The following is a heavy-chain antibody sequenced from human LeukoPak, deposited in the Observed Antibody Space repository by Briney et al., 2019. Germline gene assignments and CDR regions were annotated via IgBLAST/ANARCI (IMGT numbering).Heavy chain of an antibody. CDR2: IYYSGST. CDR3: ARLWLPHWFDP. D-gene: IGHD5-12*01. CDR1: GGSISSGGYY. J-gene: IGHJ5*02. Sequence: PSETLSLTCTVSGGSISSGGYYWSWIRQHPGKGLEWIGYIYYSGSTYYNLSLKSRVTISVDTSKNQFSLRLSSVTAADTAVYYCARLWLPHWFDPWGQGTLVTVSS. V-gene: IGHV4-31*03.